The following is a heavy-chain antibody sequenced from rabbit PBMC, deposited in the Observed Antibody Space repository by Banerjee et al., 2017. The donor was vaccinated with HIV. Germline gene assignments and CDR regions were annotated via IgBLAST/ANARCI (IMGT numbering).Heavy chain of an antibody. Sequence: QEQLEESGGDLGKPGASLTLTCKASGFSFSSSYYMCWVRQAPGKGLEWLACIHAGSSGSTCSATWAKGRFHISRASSTTVTLQLTSLTAADTATYFCARGANSAYDRFDLWGPRTLVPVS. CDR2: IHAGSSGST. CDR1: GFSFSSSYY. CDR3: ARGANSAYDRFDL. J-gene: IGHJ4*01. V-gene: IGHV1S45*01. D-gene: IGHD6-1*01.